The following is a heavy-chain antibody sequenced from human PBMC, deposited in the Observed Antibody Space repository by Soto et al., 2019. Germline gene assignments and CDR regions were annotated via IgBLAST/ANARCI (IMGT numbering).Heavy chain of an antibody. CDR3: GKDEGATGDY. CDR2: ISYDGSNK. D-gene: IGHD1-26*01. V-gene: IGHV3-30*18. CDR1: GFTFSSYG. Sequence: QVQLVESGGGVVQPGRSLRLSCAASGFTFSSYGMHWVRQAPGKGLEWVAVISYDGSNKYYADSVKGRITISRDNSKNTLYLQMNSLRAEDTAVYYCGKDEGATGDYWGQGTLVTVSS. J-gene: IGHJ4*02.